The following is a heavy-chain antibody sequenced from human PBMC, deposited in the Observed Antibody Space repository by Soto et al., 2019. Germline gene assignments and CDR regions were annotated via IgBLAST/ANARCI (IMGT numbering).Heavy chain of an antibody. Sequence: TLSLTCTVSGGSISSGGCYWSWIRQYPGRGLEWIGHIYYSGSTYYNPSLKSRLTISLDTSKNQFSLKLTSVTAADTAVYYCARDTYNSDSGGYYQYYFDSWGQGTLVTVSS. J-gene: IGHJ4*02. D-gene: IGHD3-22*01. CDR2: IYYSGST. V-gene: IGHV4-31*03. CDR1: GGSISSGGCY. CDR3: ARDTYNSDSGGYYQYYFDS.